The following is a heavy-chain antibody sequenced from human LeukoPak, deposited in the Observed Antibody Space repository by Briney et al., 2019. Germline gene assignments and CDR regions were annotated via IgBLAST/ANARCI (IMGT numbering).Heavy chain of an antibody. CDR3: ARVWGSWNAFDI. J-gene: IGHJ3*02. CDR1: GLTFSDEY. D-gene: IGHD6-13*01. Sequence: PGGSLRLSCAASGLTFSDEYMSWIHQAPGKGLEWVSYISNTGDFIAYADSVKGRFTISRDNAKNSLYLQMNSLRAEDTAVYYCARVWGSWNAFDIWGQGTMVTVSS. V-gene: IGHV3-11*04. CDR2: ISNTGDFI.